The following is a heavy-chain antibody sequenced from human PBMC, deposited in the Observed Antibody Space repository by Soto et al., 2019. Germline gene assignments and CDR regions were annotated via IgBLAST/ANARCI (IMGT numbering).Heavy chain of an antibody. CDR1: GGSISSSSYY. V-gene: IGHV4-39*01. CDR2: IYYSGST. CDR3: AIRYYDYVGGKTKFDDY. D-gene: IGHD3-16*01. J-gene: IGHJ4*02. Sequence: SETLSLTCTVSGGSISSSSYYWGWIRQPPGKGLEWIGSIYYSGSTYYNPSLKSRVTISVDTSKNQFSLKLSSVTAADTAVYYCAIRYYDYVGGKTKFDDYWGQEPLVPVPS.